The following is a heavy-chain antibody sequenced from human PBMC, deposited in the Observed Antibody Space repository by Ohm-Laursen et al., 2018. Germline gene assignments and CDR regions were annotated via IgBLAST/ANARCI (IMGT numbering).Heavy chain of an antibody. Sequence: ASVKVSCKASGYTFTSYGISWVRQAPGQGLEWMGWISAYNGNTNYAQKLQGRVTMTTDTSTSTAYMELRSLRSDDTAVYYCARDPYNTYYYDSSGYYWGQGTLVTVSS. CDR3: ARDPYNTYYYDSSGYY. CDR1: GYTFTSYG. V-gene: IGHV1-18*01. CDR2: ISAYNGNT. D-gene: IGHD3-22*01. J-gene: IGHJ4*02.